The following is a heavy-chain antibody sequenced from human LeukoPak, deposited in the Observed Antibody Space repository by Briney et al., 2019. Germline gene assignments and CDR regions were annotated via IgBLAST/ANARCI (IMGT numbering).Heavy chain of an antibody. CDR2: IWYDGSNK. V-gene: IGHV3-33*01. D-gene: IGHD4-23*01. J-gene: IGHJ4*02. CDR1: GFTFSSYG. Sequence: QPGGSLRLSCAASGFTFSSYGMHWVRQAPGKGLEWVAVIWYDGSNKYYADSVKGRFTISRDNSKNTLYLQMNSLRAEDTAVYYCARDRATVVTYYFDYWGQGTLVTVSS. CDR3: ARDRATVVTYYFDY.